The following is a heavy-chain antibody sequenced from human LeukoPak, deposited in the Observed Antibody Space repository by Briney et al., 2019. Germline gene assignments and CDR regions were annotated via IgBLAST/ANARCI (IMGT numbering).Heavy chain of an antibody. J-gene: IGHJ4*02. CDR1: GYTLTELS. V-gene: IGHV1-24*01. Sequence: ASVKVSCKASGYTLTELSMHWVRQAPGKGLEWMGGFDPEDGETIYAQKFQGRVTMTEDTSTDTAYMELSSLRSEDTAVYYCATGGLMVYAAFDYWGQGTLVTVSS. CDR3: ATGGLMVYAAFDY. CDR2: FDPEDGET. D-gene: IGHD2-8*01.